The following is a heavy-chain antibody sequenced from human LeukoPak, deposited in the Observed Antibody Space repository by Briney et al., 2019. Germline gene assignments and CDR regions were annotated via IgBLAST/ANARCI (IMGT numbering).Heavy chain of an antibody. V-gene: IGHV3-23*01. Sequence: GGSLRLSCAASGFTFSNYAMSWVRQAPGKGLEWVSSISSSGGSTFYADSVKGRFTISRDKSKNTLHLQMNSLRAEDTALYYCARLKLMVAPDYWGQGTLVTVSS. CDR2: ISSSGGST. J-gene: IGHJ4*02. D-gene: IGHD2-8*01. CDR3: ARLKLMVAPDY. CDR1: GFTFSNYA.